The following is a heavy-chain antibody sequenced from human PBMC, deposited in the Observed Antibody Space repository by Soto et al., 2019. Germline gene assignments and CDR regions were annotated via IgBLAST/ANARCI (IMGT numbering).Heavy chain of an antibody. CDR1: GYTFTSYA. J-gene: IGHJ4*02. D-gene: IGHD4-17*01. CDR2: INAGNGNT. V-gene: IGHV1-3*01. Sequence: ASVKVSCKASGYTFTSYAMHWVRQAPGQRLEWMGWINAGNGNTKYSQKFQGRVTITRDTSASTAYMELSSLRSEDTAVYYCARDLTSAREGDYALPYYWGQGTLVTVSS. CDR3: ARDLTSAREGDYALPYY.